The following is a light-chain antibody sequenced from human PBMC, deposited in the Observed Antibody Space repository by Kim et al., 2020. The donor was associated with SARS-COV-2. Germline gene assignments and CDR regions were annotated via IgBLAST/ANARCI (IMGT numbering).Light chain of an antibody. Sequence: QSITTSCTGTSSDVGGYNYVSWYQQHPGKAPKLMIYDVSNRPSGVSNRFSGSKSGNTASLTISGLQAEDEADYYCSSYTSSSLYVFGTGTKVTVL. V-gene: IGLV2-14*03. J-gene: IGLJ1*01. CDR3: SSYTSSSLYV. CDR2: DVS. CDR1: SSDVGGYNY.